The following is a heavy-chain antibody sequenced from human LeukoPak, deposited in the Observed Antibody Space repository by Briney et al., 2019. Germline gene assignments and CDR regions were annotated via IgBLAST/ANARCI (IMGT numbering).Heavy chain of an antibody. CDR2: ISYDGSNK. CDR1: GFTFSSYA. D-gene: IGHD3-22*01. Sequence: GGSLRLSCAASGFTFSSYAMHWVRQAPGKGLEWVAVISYDGSNKYYADSVKGRFTISRDNSKNTLYLQMNSLRAEDTAVYYCXRDXSYYXSSGYYSYWGQGTLVTVSS. J-gene: IGHJ4*02. CDR3: XRDXSYYXSSGYYSY. V-gene: IGHV3-30-3*01.